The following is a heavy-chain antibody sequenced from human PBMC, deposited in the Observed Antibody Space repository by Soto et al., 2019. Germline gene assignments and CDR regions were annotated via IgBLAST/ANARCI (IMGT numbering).Heavy chain of an antibody. Sequence: LSLTCAASGFTFDDYAMHWVRQAPGKGLEWVSLISGDGGSTYYADSVKGRFTISRDNSKNSLYLQMNSLRTEDTALYYCAKDYRGGYGYFDYWGQGTLVTVSS. D-gene: IGHD5-18*01. CDR3: AKDYRGGYGYFDY. CDR1: GFTFDDYA. CDR2: ISGDGGST. V-gene: IGHV3-43*02. J-gene: IGHJ4*02.